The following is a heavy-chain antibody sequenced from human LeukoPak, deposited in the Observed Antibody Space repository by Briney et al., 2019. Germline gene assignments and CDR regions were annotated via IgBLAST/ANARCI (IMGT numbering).Heavy chain of an antibody. D-gene: IGHD2/OR15-2a*01. CDR3: ARSRSKSFDI. J-gene: IGHJ3*02. V-gene: IGHV1-2*02. Sequence: ASVKVSCKASGHTFTDYYIHSVRQAPGQGPECMGWINPKNGGRDTAQKFQGRVTMTRDTSISTTYMELSSLRSDYPAVYFCARSRSKSFDIWGQGTMVTVSS. CDR2: INPKNGGR. CDR1: GHTFTDYY.